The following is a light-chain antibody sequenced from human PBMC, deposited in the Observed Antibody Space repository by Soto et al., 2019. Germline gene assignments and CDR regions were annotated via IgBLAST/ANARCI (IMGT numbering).Light chain of an antibody. J-gene: IGKJ2*01. CDR3: QQYGSSPLYT. CDR2: GAS. CDR1: QSVSSSY. V-gene: IGKV3-20*01. Sequence: ESVLTQSPGTLSLSPGERATLSCRASQSVSSSYLAWYQQKPGQAPRLLIYGASSRATGIPDRFSGSGSGTDFTLAMSRLESEDCAGYYCQQYGSSPLYTFGQGTKLEIK.